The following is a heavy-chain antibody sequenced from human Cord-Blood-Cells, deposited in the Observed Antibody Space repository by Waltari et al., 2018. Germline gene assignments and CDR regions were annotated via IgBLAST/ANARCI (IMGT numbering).Heavy chain of an antibody. CDR2: ISGSGGST. CDR1: GFTFSSDA. V-gene: IGHV3-23*04. D-gene: IGHD3-3*01. CDR3: AKAPDYDFWSGYYTWFDP. Sequence: EVQLVESGGGLVQPGGSLRLSCAASGFTFSSDAMSWVRQAQGKGLEWVSAISGSGGSTYYADSVKGRFTISRDNSKNTLYLQMNSLRAEDTAVYYCAKAPDYDFWSGYYTWFDPWGQGTLVTVSS. J-gene: IGHJ5*02.